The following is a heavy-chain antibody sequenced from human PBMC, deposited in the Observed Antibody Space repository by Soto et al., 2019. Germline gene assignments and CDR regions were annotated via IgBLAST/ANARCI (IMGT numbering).Heavy chain of an antibody. J-gene: IGHJ4*02. CDR3: VKDGGYCSSATCYSPRNHYFDS. Sequence: QTGGSLRLSCVASGFSFSDYWMSWVRQAPGKGPEWVANIKFDGSEKQYVDSVRGRFSISRDNFRNSLFLQMNSLRAGDTAIYYCVKDGGYCSSATCYSPRNHYFDSWGQGTLVTVSS. D-gene: IGHD2-2*01. CDR1: GFSFSDYW. CDR2: IKFDGSEK. V-gene: IGHV3-7*03.